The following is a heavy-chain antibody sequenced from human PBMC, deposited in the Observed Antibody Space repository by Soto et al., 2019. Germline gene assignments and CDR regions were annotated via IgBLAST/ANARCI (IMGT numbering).Heavy chain of an antibody. Sequence: LRLSCTASGFTFFTYAMTWVRQAPGKGLEWVSSITDTGVSTYYADSVKGRFTISRDNSKNTLYLQMNSLRTDDSAVYYCAKDTPVVMFLFDSWGRGTLVTVSS. J-gene: IGHJ4*02. CDR1: GFTFFTYA. V-gene: IGHV3-23*01. D-gene: IGHD2-15*01. CDR2: ITDTGVST. CDR3: AKDTPVVMFLFDS.